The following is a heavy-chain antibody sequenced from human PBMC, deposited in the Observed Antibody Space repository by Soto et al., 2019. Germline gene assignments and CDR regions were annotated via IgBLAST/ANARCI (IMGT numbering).Heavy chain of an antibody. J-gene: IGHJ4*02. D-gene: IGHD4-17*01. Sequence: PSETLSLTCTVSGGSISSYYWSWIRQPPGKGLEWIGYIYYSGSTNYNPSLKSRVTMSVDTSKNQFSLKLSSVTAADTAVYYCARAYGDYLNFDYWGQGTLVTVSS. V-gene: IGHV4-59*01. CDR2: IYYSGST. CDR1: GGSISSYY. CDR3: ARAYGDYLNFDY.